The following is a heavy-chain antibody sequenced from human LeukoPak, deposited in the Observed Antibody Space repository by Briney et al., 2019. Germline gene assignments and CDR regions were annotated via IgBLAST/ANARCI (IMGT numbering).Heavy chain of an antibody. CDR3: ASIYGDYSY. CDR1: GFSISCGGYY. D-gene: IGHD4-17*01. Sequence: SQTLSLTCTVSGFSISCGGYYWRWIRQHPGKGLEWIGYIYYSGSTYYNPSLKSRVTISVDTSKNQFSLKLSSVTAADTAVYYCASIYGDYSYWGQGTLVTVSS. CDR2: IYYSGST. J-gene: IGHJ4*02. V-gene: IGHV4-31*03.